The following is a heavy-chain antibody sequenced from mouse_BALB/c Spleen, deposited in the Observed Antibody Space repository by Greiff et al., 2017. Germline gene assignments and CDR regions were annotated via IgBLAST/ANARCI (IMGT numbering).Heavy chain of an antibody. Sequence: DVQLQESGPGLVKPSQSLSLTCTVTGYSITSDYAWNWIRQFPGNKLEWMGYISYSGSTSYNPSLKSRISITRDTSKNQFFLQLNSVTTEDTATYYCAREDYGSSYPYYAMDYWGQGTSVTVSS. CDR3: AREDYGSSYPYYAMDY. J-gene: IGHJ4*01. CDR1: GYSITSDYA. D-gene: IGHD1-1*01. V-gene: IGHV3-2*02. CDR2: ISYSGST.